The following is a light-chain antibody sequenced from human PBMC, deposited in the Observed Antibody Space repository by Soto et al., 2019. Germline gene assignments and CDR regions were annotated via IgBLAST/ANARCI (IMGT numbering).Light chain of an antibody. CDR1: QTVSSSD. V-gene: IGKV3-20*01. J-gene: IGKJ1*01. CDR2: GAS. Sequence: EIVLTQSPGTLSLSPGERATLSCRASQTVSSSDLAWYQQKPGQAPRLLIYGASSRATGIPDRFSGSGSGTDFTLTISRLEPEDFAVYYCQHYGSSPRWTFGQGTKVEI. CDR3: QHYGSSPRWT.